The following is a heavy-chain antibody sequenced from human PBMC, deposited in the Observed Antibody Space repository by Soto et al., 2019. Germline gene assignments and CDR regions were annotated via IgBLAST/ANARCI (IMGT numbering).Heavy chain of an antibody. J-gene: IGHJ4*02. CDR1: GGSISSGGYY. Sequence: SETLSLTCTVSGGSISSGGYYWSWIRQHPGKGLEWIGYIYYSGSTYYNPSLKSRVTISVDTSKNQFSLKLSSVTAADTAVYYCAREGSYYDYVWGSYRYLPDYWGQGTLVTVSS. D-gene: IGHD3-16*02. V-gene: IGHV4-31*03. CDR3: AREGSYYDYVWGSYRYLPDY. CDR2: IYYSGST.